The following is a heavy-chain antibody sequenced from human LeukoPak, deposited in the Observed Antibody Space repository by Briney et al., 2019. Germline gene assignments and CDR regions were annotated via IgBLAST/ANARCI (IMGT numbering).Heavy chain of an antibody. CDR1: GFTFSSYG. V-gene: IGHV3-30*03. CDR3: ATKAAAGTYYYYGMDV. CDR2: ISYDGSNK. D-gene: IGHD6-13*01. Sequence: GGSLRLSCAASGFTFSSYGMRWVRQAPGKGLEWVAVISYDGSNKYYADSVKGRFTISRDNSKNTLYLQMNSLRAEDTAVYYCATKAAAGTYYYYGMDVWGQGTTVTVSS. J-gene: IGHJ6*02.